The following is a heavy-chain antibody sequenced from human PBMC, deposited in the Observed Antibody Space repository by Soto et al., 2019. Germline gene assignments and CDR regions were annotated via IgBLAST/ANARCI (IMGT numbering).Heavy chain of an antibody. CDR2: MNPNSGNT. CDR3: ARGQPGDF. CDR1: GYTFSSYE. V-gene: IGHV1-8*01. Sequence: QVQLVQSGAEVQKPGASVKVSCKASGYTFSSYEINWVRQATGKGLEWMGWMNPNSGNTGYAQKFQGRISMTRDTSISTAYMELSSLRSEDTAIYYCARGQPGDFWGQGTLVTVSS. J-gene: IGHJ4*02.